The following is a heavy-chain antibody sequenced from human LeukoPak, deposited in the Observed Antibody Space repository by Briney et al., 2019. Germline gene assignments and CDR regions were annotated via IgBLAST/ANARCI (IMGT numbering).Heavy chain of an antibody. CDR1: GGTFSSYA. D-gene: IGHD3-3*01. CDR2: ISAYNGNT. Sequence: ASVKVSCKASGGTFSSYAISWVRQAPGQGLEWMGWISAYNGNTNYAQKLQGRVTMTTDTSTSTAYMELRSLRSDDTAVYYCARGLGRFLNDAFDIWGQGTMVTVSS. J-gene: IGHJ3*02. V-gene: IGHV1-18*01. CDR3: ARGLGRFLNDAFDI.